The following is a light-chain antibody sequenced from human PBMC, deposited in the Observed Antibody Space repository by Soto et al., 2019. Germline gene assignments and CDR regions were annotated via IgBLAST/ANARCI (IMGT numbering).Light chain of an antibody. V-gene: IGKV4-1*01. CDR3: QQYFYTPRT. CDR2: WSS. CDR1: HNILYSSNNKNY. Sequence: DVVMTQSPDSLSVSLGERATVNCKSSHNILYSSNNKNYVAWYQHKPRQPPKLLLYWSSIRESGVPDRFNGSGSGTDFTLTTNNLKAEDVAIDYCQQYFYTPRTFGQGPRLEIK. J-gene: IGKJ2*01.